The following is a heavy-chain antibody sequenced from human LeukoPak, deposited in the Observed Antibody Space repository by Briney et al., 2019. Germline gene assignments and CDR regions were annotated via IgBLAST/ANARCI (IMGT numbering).Heavy chain of an antibody. CDR1: GFTFSSYA. Sequence: QAGGSLRLSCAASGFTFSSYAMSWVRQAPGKGLEWVAVISYDGSNKYYADSVKGRFTISRDNSKNTLYLQMNSLRAEDTAVYYCARLWFGESHFDYWGQGTLVTVSS. CDR3: ARLWFGESHFDY. J-gene: IGHJ4*02. D-gene: IGHD3-10*01. CDR2: ISYDGSNK. V-gene: IGHV3-30-3*01.